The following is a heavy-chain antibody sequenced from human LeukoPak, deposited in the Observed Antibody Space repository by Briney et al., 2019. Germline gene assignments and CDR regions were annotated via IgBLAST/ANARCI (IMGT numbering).Heavy chain of an antibody. Sequence: GGSLRLSCVGSGFTFSSYWMSWVRQAPGKGLEWVANIKQDGSEKYYVDSVKGRFTISRDNAKNSLYLQMNSLRAEDTAVYYCARAAPTRTLIGSGADYWGQGTLVTVSS. CDR1: GFTFSSYW. J-gene: IGHJ4*02. CDR2: IKQDGSEK. D-gene: IGHD3-22*01. CDR3: ARAAPTRTLIGSGADY. V-gene: IGHV3-7*01.